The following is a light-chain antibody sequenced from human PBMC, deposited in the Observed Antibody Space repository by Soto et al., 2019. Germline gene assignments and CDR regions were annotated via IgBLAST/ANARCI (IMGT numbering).Light chain of an antibody. CDR1: QAIRND. Sequence: DIQMTQSPSSLSASVGDRVTITCRASQAIRNDVGWYQQKPGKDPKLLIYKASSLESGVPSRFSGSGSGTEFTLTISSLQPDDFATYYCQHYNSYSEAFGQGTKVDIK. CDR3: QHYNSYSEA. CDR2: KAS. V-gene: IGKV1-5*03. J-gene: IGKJ1*01.